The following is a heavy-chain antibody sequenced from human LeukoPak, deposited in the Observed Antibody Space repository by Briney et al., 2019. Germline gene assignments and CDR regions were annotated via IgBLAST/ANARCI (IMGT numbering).Heavy chain of an antibody. D-gene: IGHD3-22*01. V-gene: IGHV3-7*01. Sequence: GGSLRLSCAASGFTFGSYWMSWVRQAPGKGLEWVANIKQDGSEKYYVDSVKGRFTISRDNAKNSLYLQMNSLRAEGTAVYYCASIFYSIDYIFDYWGQGTLVTVSS. J-gene: IGHJ4*02. CDR3: ASIFYSIDYIFDY. CDR2: IKQDGSEK. CDR1: GFTFGSYW.